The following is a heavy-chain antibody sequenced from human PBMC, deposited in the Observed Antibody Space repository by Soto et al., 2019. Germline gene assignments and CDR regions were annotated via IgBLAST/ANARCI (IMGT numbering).Heavy chain of an antibody. CDR1: GYTFSTYG. CDR3: ASVVPTREVPYPFEY. J-gene: IGHJ4*02. Sequence: QVDLVQSGPEVRKPGASVNVSCKASGYTFSTYGISWVRQAPGQGLEWMGWISAYNHYTNYAQKFQGRVTMTTDSSPNSPYVELRSMRSGDTAMYSCASVVPTREVPYPFEYWGQGTLVTVAS. CDR2: ISAYNHYT. V-gene: IGHV1-18*01. D-gene: IGHD2-15*01.